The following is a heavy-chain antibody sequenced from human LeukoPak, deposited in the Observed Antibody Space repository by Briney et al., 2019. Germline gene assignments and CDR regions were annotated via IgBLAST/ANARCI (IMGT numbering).Heavy chain of an antibody. D-gene: IGHD2-2*03. J-gene: IGHJ6*02. CDR3: ARDDGYCSSTSCYYYYGMDV. V-gene: IGHV3-7*03. CDR1: GFTFSSYW. Sequence: GGSLRLSCAASGFTFSSYWMSWVRQAPGKGLEWVANIKQDGSEKYYVDSVKGRFTISRDNAKNSLYLQMNSLRAEDTAVYYCARDDGYCSSTSCYYYYGMDVWGQGTTVTVSS. CDR2: IKQDGSEK.